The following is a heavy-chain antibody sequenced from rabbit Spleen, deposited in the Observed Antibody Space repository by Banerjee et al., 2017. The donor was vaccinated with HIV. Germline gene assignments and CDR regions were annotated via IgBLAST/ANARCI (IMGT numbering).Heavy chain of an antibody. Sequence: QEQLEESGGGLVKPEGSLTLTCTASGFTISSSDYMCWVRQAPGKGLEWIGCIDSGSSGFTYYATWAKGRFTCSKTSSTTVTLQMTRLTAADTATYFCARDVDTIYFRFSLWGPGTLVTVS. D-gene: IGHD1-1*01. V-gene: IGHV1S45*01. CDR1: GFTISSSDY. CDR3: ARDVDTIYFRFSL. J-gene: IGHJ4*01. CDR2: IDSGSSGFT.